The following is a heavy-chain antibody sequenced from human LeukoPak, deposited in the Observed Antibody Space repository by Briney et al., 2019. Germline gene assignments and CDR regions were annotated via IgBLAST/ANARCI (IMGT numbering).Heavy chain of an antibody. J-gene: IGHJ6*03. V-gene: IGHV4-59*01. CDR3: ARDRAVAGDYYYYMDV. Sequence: PSETLSLTCTVSGGSISSYYWSWIRQPPGKGLEWIGYIYYSGSTNYNLSLKSRVTISVDTSKNQFSLKLSSVTAADTAVYYCARDRAVAGDYYYYMDVWGKGTTVTISS. CDR1: GGSISSYY. CDR2: IYYSGST. D-gene: IGHD6-19*01.